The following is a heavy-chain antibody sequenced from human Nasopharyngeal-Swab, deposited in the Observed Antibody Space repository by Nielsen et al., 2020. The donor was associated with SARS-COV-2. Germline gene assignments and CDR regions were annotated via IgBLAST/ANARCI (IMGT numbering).Heavy chain of an antibody. CDR3: ARDLPSDIVVVGTFDY. D-gene: IGHD2-15*01. CDR1: GFTFSSYA. J-gene: IGHJ4*02. V-gene: IGHV3-30*04. CDR2: ISYDGSNK. Sequence: GESLKISCAASGFTFSSYAIHWVRQAPGKGLEWVAVISYDGSNKYYADSVKGRFTISRDNSKNTLYLQMNSLRAEDTAVYYCARDLPSDIVVVGTFDYWGQGTLVTVSS.